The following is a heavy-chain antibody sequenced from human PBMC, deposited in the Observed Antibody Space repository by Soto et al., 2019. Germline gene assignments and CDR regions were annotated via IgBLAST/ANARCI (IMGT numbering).Heavy chain of an antibody. CDR1: GGSISSYY. CDR3: ARRNPYTDYFFYIDA. J-gene: IGHJ6*04. V-gene: IGHV4-59*01. CDR2: IYYTGST. D-gene: IGHD3-16*02. Sequence: SETLSLTCTVSGGSISSYYWTWIRQSPGKGLEWIGYIYYTGSTNYNPSLKSRVTMSLDTSKSQFSLNLNSVTAADTAVYYCARRNPYTDYFFYIDASDKGTTATVSS.